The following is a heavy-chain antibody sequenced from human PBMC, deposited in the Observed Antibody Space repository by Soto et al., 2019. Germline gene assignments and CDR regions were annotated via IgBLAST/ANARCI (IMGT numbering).Heavy chain of an antibody. V-gene: IGHV4-34*01. CDR2: INHSGST. CDR3: ARAKQWLVSYYYYMDG. D-gene: IGHD6-19*01. J-gene: IGHJ6*03. Sequence: SETLSLTCAVYGGSFSGYYWSWIRQPPGKGLEWIGEINHSGSTNYNPSLKSRVTISVDTSKNQFSLNLSSVTAADTAVYYCARAKQWLVSYYYYMDGWGKGTTVTVAS. CDR1: GGSFSGYY.